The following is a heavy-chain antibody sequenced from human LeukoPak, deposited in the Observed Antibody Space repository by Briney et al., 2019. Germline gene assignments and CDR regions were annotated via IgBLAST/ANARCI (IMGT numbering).Heavy chain of an antibody. Sequence: GGSLRLSCAASRFTFSSYWMHWVRQAPGKGLDWVASIKDDGSEKDYVDSVKGRFTISRDNTKNSLYLQMNSLRAEDTAVYYCARYGFRGGADVWGQGTLVTVSP. V-gene: IGHV3-7*01. CDR1: RFTFSSYW. J-gene: IGHJ4*02. CDR3: ARYGFRGGADV. D-gene: IGHD3-10*01. CDR2: IKDDGSEK.